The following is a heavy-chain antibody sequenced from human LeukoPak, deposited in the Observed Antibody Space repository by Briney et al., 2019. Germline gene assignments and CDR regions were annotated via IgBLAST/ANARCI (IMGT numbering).Heavy chain of an antibody. CDR2: INHSVGT. J-gene: IGHJ4*02. D-gene: IGHD3-16*02. V-gene: IGHV4-34*01. CDR1: SGSFSGYY. Sequence: PSETLSLTCSVYSGSFSGYYWSWIRQPPGKGLEWIGEINHSVGTNYNPSLKSRVSISVDTSKNQFSLKLSSVTAADTAVYYCARDSWRGYDYVWGSYRYAGYYFDYWGQGTLVTVSS. CDR3: ARDSWRGYDYVWGSYRYAGYYFDY.